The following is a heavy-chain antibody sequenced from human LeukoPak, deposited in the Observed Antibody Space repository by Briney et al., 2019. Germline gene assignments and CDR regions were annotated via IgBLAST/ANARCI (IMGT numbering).Heavy chain of an antibody. CDR3: AKDVATQLWYYFDS. J-gene: IGHJ4*02. Sequence: GGSLRLSCAASGFTFSSYAMHWDRQTPGKGLEWVAIISYDGSYQYYLDSVKGRFTISRDNSKNTVFLQMNSLKPEDTAVYYCAKDVATQLWYYFDSWGQGTLVTVSS. D-gene: IGHD5-18*01. CDR2: ISYDGSYQ. CDR1: GFTFSSYA. V-gene: IGHV3-30*18.